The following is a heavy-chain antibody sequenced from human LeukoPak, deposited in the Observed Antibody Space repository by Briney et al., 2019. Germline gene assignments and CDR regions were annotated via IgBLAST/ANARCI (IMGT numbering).Heavy chain of an antibody. CDR2: ISYDGSNK. V-gene: IGHV3-30*18. Sequence: PGRSLRLSCAASGFTFSRYGMHWVRQAPGKGLEWVAVISYDGSNKYYADSVKGRFTISRDNSKNTLYLQMNSLRAEDTAVYYCAKDRYYYDSSGYYPALDYWGQETLVTVSS. D-gene: IGHD3-22*01. CDR3: AKDRYYYDSSGYYPALDY. J-gene: IGHJ4*02. CDR1: GFTFSRYG.